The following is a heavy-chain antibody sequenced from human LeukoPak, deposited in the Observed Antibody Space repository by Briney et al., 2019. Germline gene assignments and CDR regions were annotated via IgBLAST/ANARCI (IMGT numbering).Heavy chain of an antibody. D-gene: IGHD1-26*01. CDR3: ARALVGATVDY. J-gene: IGHJ4*02. CDR2: ISAYNGNT. Sequence: ASVKVSCKASGYTFTTYGISWVRQAPGQGLQWMGWISAYNGNTNYAQKLQDRVTMTTDTSTSTAYMELRSLRSDDTAVYYCARALVGATVDYWGQGTLVTVSS. V-gene: IGHV1-18*01. CDR1: GYTFTTYG.